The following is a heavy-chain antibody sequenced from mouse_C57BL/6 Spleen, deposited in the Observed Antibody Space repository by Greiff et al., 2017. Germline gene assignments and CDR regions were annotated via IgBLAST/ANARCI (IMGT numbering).Heavy chain of an antibody. D-gene: IGHD2-2*01. CDR1: GYTFTDYN. J-gene: IGHJ4*01. Sequence: VQLKESGPELVKPGASVKMSCKASGYTFTDYNMHWVKQSHGKSLEWIGYINPNNGGTSYNQKFKGKATLAVNKSSSTAYMELRSLTSEDSAVYYCARKGLRPYCAMDYWGQGTSVTVSS. V-gene: IGHV1-22*01. CDR2: INPNNGGT. CDR3: ARKGLRPYCAMDY.